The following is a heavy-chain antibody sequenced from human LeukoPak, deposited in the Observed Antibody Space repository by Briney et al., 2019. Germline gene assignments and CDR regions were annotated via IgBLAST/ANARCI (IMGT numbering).Heavy chain of an antibody. CDR1: GFTFSSYA. Sequence: GGSLRLSCAASGFTFSSYAMSWVRQAPGKGLEWVSAISGSGGSTYYADSVKGRFTISRDNSKNTLYLQMNSLRAEDTAVYYCARDPPFRPIVVVITNFDYWGQGTLVTVSS. CDR2: ISGSGGST. D-gene: IGHD3-22*01. CDR3: ARDPPFRPIVVVITNFDY. J-gene: IGHJ4*02. V-gene: IGHV3-23*01.